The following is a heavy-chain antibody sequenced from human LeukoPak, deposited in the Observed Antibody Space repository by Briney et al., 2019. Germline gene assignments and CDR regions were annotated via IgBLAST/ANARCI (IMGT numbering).Heavy chain of an antibody. CDR2: IYNSGNT. Sequence: SETLALMRSVSIDSISSSSYYWGRIRQPPGKGRETIGSIYNSGNTYYNPSLKSRVTISIDTSKSQSSLKLSTLTAADTAVYYCARQQLASSSCYPCGYFQHWGQGTLVTVSS. V-gene: IGHV4-39*01. J-gene: IGHJ1*01. CDR3: ARQQLASSSCYPCGYFQH. CDR1: IDSISSSSYY. D-gene: IGHD6-13*01.